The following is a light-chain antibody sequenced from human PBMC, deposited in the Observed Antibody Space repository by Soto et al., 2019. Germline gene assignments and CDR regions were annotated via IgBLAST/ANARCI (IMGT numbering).Light chain of an antibody. CDR3: QQYYRSSIT. CDR2: GAS. V-gene: IGKV3-20*01. Sequence: EIVLTQSPGTLSLSPGERATLSCRASQSVSSSYLAWYQQKPGQAPRLLIYGASSRATGIPDRFSGSGSGTDFTLTISSLQPDDFATYYCQQYYRSSITFGQGTRLGL. J-gene: IGKJ5*01. CDR1: QSVSSSY.